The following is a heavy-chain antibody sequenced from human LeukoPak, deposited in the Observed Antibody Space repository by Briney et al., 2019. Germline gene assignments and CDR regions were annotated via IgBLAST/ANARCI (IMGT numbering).Heavy chain of an antibody. CDR3: ARDYYDSSGYYF. Sequence: PSETLSLTCTVSGGSISGFYWYWLRQPPGKGLEWIGYIFHSGNTKYNPSLKSRVTISVDTPKNQFSLRLTSVTAVDTAVYYCARDYYDSSGYYFWGQGTLVTVSS. CDR1: GGSISGFY. J-gene: IGHJ4*02. D-gene: IGHD3-22*01. CDR2: IFHSGNT. V-gene: IGHV4-59*01.